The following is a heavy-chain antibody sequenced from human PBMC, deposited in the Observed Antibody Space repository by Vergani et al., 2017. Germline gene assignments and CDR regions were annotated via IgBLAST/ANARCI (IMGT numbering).Heavy chain of an antibody. J-gene: IGHJ6*02. D-gene: IGHD4-23*01. CDR1: GGTFSSYA. V-gene: IGHV1-69*12. CDR3: ARDRPVVTPFTHYYYYGMDV. Sequence: QVQLVQSGAEVKKPGSSVKVSCKASGGTFSSYAISWVRQAPGQGLEWMGGIIPIFGTANYAQKFQGRVTITADESTSTAYMELSSLRSEDTAVYYCARDRPVVTPFTHYYYYGMDVWGQGTTVTVS. CDR2: IIPIFGTA.